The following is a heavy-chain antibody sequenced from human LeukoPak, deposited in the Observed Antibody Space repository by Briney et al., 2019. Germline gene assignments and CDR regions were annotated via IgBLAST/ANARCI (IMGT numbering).Heavy chain of an antibody. CDR3: AKVGVYDSSGYLGTAYYYYYYMDV. J-gene: IGHJ6*03. V-gene: IGHV3-66*03. CDR2: IYSDNT. Sequence: GSLRLSCTVSGFTVSSNSMSWVRQAPGKGLEWVSFIYSDNTHYSDSVKGRFTISRDNSKNTLYLQMNSLRAEDTAVYYCAKVGVYDSSGYLGTAYYYYYYMDVWGKGTTVTISS. CDR1: GFTVSSNS. D-gene: IGHD3-22*01.